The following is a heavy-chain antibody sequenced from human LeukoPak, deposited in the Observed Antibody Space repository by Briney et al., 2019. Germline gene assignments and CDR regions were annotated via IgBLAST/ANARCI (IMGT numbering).Heavy chain of an antibody. CDR2: IYYSGST. CDR1: GGSISSSSYY. Sequence: SETLSLTCTVSGGSISSSSYYWGWIRQPPGKGLEWIGTIYYSGSTYYNPSLKSRVTISVDTSKNQFSLKLSSVTAADTAVYYCARGYCSGGSCYANWFDPWGQGTLVTVSS. J-gene: IGHJ5*02. CDR3: ARGYCSGGSCYANWFDP. D-gene: IGHD2-15*01. V-gene: IGHV4-39*01.